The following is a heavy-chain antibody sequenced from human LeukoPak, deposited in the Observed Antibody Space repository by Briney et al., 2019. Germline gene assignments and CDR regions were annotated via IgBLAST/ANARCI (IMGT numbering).Heavy chain of an antibody. Sequence: GRSLRLSCAASGFTFSSYGMHWVRQAPGKGLEWVAVISYDGSNKYYADSVKGRFTISRDNSKNTLYLQMNSLRAEDTAVYYCAKPDYGDAGWYFNYWGQGTLVTVSS. CDR3: AKPDYGDAGWYFNY. CDR1: GFTFSSYG. CDR2: ISYDGSNK. J-gene: IGHJ4*02. V-gene: IGHV3-30*18. D-gene: IGHD4-17*01.